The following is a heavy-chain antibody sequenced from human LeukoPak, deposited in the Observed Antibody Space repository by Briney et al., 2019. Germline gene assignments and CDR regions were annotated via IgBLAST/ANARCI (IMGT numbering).Heavy chain of an antibody. V-gene: IGHV1-2*02. D-gene: IGHD2-21*01. CDR3: AREIVVGPANWFDP. CDR1: GYSFTDHY. Sequence: ASVKVSCKASGYSFTDHYIHWIRQAPGQGLQWMGWINPNTGGTNYAQKFQGRVTMTRDTSIGTTYMELRRVISDDTAVYFCAREIVVGPANWFDPWGQGTLVSVSS. J-gene: IGHJ5*02. CDR2: INPNTGGT.